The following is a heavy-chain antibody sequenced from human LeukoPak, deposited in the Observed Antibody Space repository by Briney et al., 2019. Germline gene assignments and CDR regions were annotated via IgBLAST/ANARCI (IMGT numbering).Heavy chain of an antibody. Sequence: SVKVSCKASGGTFSSYAISWVRQAPGQGLEWMGRIIPIFGIANYAQKFQGRVTITADKSTSTAYMELSSLRSEDTAVNYCARDDPYCGGDCYSAFDIWGQGTMVTVSS. D-gene: IGHD2-21*02. CDR2: IIPIFGIA. J-gene: IGHJ3*02. CDR3: ARDDPYCGGDCYSAFDI. V-gene: IGHV1-69*04. CDR1: GGTFSSYA.